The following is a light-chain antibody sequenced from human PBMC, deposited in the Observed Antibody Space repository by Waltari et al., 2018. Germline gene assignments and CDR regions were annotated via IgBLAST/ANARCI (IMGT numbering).Light chain of an antibody. Sequence: EIVLTQSPSTLSLSPGERATLSCRASQSVGRFLAWYQQKPGQAPRLLIYHASIRATGIPDRFSGSGSGTDFSLTFSGLEPEDFAVYYCQKYVNLPATFGQGTKVEIK. CDR1: QSVGRF. CDR3: QKYVNLPAT. CDR2: HAS. J-gene: IGKJ1*01. V-gene: IGKV3-20*01.